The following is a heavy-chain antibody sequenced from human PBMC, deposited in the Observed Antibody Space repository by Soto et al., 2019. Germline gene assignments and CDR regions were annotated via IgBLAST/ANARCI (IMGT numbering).Heavy chain of an antibody. V-gene: IGHV3-21*01. CDR1: GFTFSSYS. CDR2: ISSSSSYI. CDR3: AGVGHDDALSF. D-gene: IGHD3-16*01. Sequence: EVQLVESGGGLVKPGGSLRLSCAASGFTFSSYSMNWVRQAPGKGLEWVSSISSSSSYIYYADSVKGRFTISRDNAKHCLYLQMSSRRAEDTAVYYCAGVGHDDALSFWGQGTVVSFSS. J-gene: IGHJ3*01.